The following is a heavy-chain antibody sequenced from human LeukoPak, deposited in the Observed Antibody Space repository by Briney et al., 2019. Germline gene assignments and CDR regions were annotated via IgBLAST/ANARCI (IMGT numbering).Heavy chain of an antibody. CDR1: GGSTSGYY. J-gene: IGHJ4*02. Sequence: SETLSLTCAVYGGSTSGYYWSLIRQPPGKGLEWIGEINHSGSTNYNPSLKSRVTISVDTSKNQFSLKLSSVTAADTAVYYCARVPTSTTTRRAIDYWGQGTLVTVSS. CDR2: INHSGST. D-gene: IGHD2-2*01. V-gene: IGHV4-34*01. CDR3: ARVPTSTTTRRAIDY.